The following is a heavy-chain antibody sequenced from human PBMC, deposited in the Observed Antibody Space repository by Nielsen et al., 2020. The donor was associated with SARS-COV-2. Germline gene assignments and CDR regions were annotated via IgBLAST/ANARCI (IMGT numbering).Heavy chain of an antibody. CDR2: IHHQSGGAT. CDR3: ATRESVLVTAGDAFNI. J-gene: IGHJ3*02. V-gene: IGHV3-53*01. CDR1: GVAVNDVY. D-gene: IGHD2-21*02. Sequence: GESLKISCAASGVAVNDVYMSWVRQAPGKELEWVAVIHHQSGGATYYADSVRGRFTISRDSSENTLHLQMHSLSVEDTAIYYCATRESVLVTAGDAFNIWGQGTTVTVSS.